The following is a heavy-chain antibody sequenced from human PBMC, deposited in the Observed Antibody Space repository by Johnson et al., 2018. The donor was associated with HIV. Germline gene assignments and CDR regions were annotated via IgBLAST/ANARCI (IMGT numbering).Heavy chain of an antibody. CDR2: INWNGGST. D-gene: IGHD6-13*01. Sequence: MLLVESWGGVVRRGGSLRLSCAASGFTFDDYGMSWVRQAPGKGLEWVSGINWNGGSTGYVDSMKGRFTISRDNARNSLYLQMNSLRAEDTALYYCARGKGAAVGLDAFDIWGQGTMVTVSS. V-gene: IGHV3-20*04. CDR1: GFTFDDYG. J-gene: IGHJ3*02. CDR3: ARGKGAAVGLDAFDI.